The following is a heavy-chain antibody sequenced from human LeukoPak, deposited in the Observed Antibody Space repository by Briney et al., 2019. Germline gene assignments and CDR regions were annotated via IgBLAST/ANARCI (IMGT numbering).Heavy chain of an antibody. V-gene: IGHV3-7*01. Sequence: PGGSLRLSCVASGFTFRNYWMGWVRQAPGKGLEWVANTKPDGSAEYYADSVRGRFNTSRENANNLLYLQMNRLRAEDTAVYYCAGDGGLNTICDYWGQGTLVTVSS. D-gene: IGHD2-15*01. CDR3: AGDGGLNTICDY. CDR2: TKPDGSAE. CDR1: GFTFRNYW. J-gene: IGHJ4*02.